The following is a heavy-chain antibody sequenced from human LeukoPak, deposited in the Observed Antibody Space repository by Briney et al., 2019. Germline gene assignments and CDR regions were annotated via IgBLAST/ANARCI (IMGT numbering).Heavy chain of an antibody. CDR1: GFTFSDYY. Sequence: GGSLRLSCAASGFTFSDYYMSWIRQAPGKGLEWVSYISSSGSTIYYADSVKGRFTISRDNSKNTLYLQMNSLRAEDTAVYYCAKVSSGSYFAAFDIWGQGTMVTVSS. V-gene: IGHV3-11*01. CDR2: ISSSGSTI. D-gene: IGHD1-26*01. CDR3: AKVSSGSYFAAFDI. J-gene: IGHJ3*02.